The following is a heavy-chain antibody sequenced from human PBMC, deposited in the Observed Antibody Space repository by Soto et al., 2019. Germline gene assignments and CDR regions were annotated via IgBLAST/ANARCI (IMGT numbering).Heavy chain of an antibody. V-gene: IGHV1-69*06. CDR2: IIPMYDSA. CDR1: GGTFKTYT. Sequence: QVQLVQSGAELKKPGSSVNVSCAASGGTFKTYTINWVRQAPGQGLEWIGQIIPMYDSANYALRFQGRVTISADKSTNIAYMELSGLRSEDTALYYCATWRTYSGSYCFDYWGQGTLVSVSS. D-gene: IGHD1-26*01. J-gene: IGHJ4*02. CDR3: ATWRTYSGSYCFDY.